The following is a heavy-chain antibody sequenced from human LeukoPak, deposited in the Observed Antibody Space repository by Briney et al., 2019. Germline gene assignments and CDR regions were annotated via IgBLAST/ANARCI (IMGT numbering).Heavy chain of an antibody. J-gene: IGHJ5*02. V-gene: IGHV3-30*03. CDR1: GFTFSSYG. CDR2: ISYDGSNK. CDR3: ARDLGQYYDTSDNWFDP. D-gene: IGHD3-22*01. Sequence: GGSLRLSCAASGFTFSSYGMHWVRQAPGKGLEWVTVISYDGSNKYYADSVKGRFTISRDNSKNTLYLQMNSLRAEDTAVYYCARDLGQYYDTSDNWFDPWGQGTLVTVSS.